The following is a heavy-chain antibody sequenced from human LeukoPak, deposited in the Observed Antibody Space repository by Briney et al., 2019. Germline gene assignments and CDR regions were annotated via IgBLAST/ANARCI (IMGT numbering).Heavy chain of an antibody. CDR2: INHSGST. V-gene: IGHV4-34*01. Sequence: PLETLSLTSAVYGGSFSGYYWSWIRQPPGKGLEWIGEINHSGSTNYNPSLKSRVTISVDTSKNQFSQKLSSVTAADTAVYYCARVRGYGYGPRPELYGMDVWGQGTTVTVSS. J-gene: IGHJ6*02. CDR3: ARVRGYGYGPRPELYGMDV. D-gene: IGHD5-18*01. CDR1: GGSFSGYY.